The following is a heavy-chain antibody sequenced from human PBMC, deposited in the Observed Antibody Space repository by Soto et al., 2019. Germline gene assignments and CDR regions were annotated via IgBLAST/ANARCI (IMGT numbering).Heavy chain of an antibody. Sequence: QVQLQESGPGLVKPSQTLSLTCTVSGGSISSGARYWTWVRQHPGKGLEWIGYIYYNGDTYYNPSRKSRLIISLDTCKSQFSLRLSAVTAADTAVYYCARDRVGVCVDYWGQGNLVTVSS. V-gene: IGHV4-31*03. D-gene: IGHD3-16*01. CDR1: GGSISSGARY. CDR3: ARDRVGVCVDY. CDR2: IYYNGDT. J-gene: IGHJ4*02.